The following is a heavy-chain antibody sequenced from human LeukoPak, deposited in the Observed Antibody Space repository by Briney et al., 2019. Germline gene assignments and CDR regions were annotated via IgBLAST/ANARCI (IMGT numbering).Heavy chain of an antibody. D-gene: IGHD2-2*01. CDR2: ISAYNGNT. CDR1: GYTFTSYG. V-gene: IGHV1-18*01. J-gene: IGHJ6*02. CDR3: ARDPGYCSSTSCHWGYYYYGMDV. Sequence: ASVKVSCKASGYTFTSYGISWVRQAPGQGLEWMGWISAYNGNTNYAQKLQGRVTMTTDTSTSTAYMELRSLRPDDTAVYYCARDPGYCSSTSCHWGYYYYGMDVWGQGTTVTVSS.